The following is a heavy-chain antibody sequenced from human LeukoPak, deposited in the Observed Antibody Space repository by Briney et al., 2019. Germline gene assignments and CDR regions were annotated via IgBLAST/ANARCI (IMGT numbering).Heavy chain of an antibody. CDR1: GFAFSGYA. D-gene: IGHD2-15*01. CDR3: AKSSGGSCYSARDY. CDR2: ISVSGGST. Sequence: PGGSLRLSCAASGFAFSGYAMSWVRQAPGKGLEWVSSISVSGGSTYYADSVKGRFTLSRDNSKNTLYLQMNSLRAEDTAIYYCAKSSGGSCYSARDYWGQGALVTVSS. V-gene: IGHV3-23*01. J-gene: IGHJ4*02.